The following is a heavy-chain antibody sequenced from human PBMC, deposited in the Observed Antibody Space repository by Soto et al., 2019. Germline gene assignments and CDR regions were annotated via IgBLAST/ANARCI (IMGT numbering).Heavy chain of an antibody. V-gene: IGHV4-34*01. CDR2: INHSGST. Sequence: PSETLSLTCAVYGGSFSGYYWSWIRQPPGKGLEWIGEINHSGSTNYNPSLKSRVTISVDTSKNQFSLKLSSVTAADTAVYYCARDDYYDSSGYSRLDYWGQGTLVTVSS. J-gene: IGHJ4*02. D-gene: IGHD3-22*01. CDR3: ARDDYYDSSGYSRLDY. CDR1: GGSFSGYY.